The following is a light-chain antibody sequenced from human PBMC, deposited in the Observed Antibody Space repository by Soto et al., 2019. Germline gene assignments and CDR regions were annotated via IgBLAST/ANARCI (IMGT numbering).Light chain of an antibody. CDR1: SSDVGGYNY. CDR2: EVS. J-gene: IGLJ2*01. Sequence: QSVLTQPASVSGSPGQSITISCTGTSSDVGGYNYVSWYQQHPGKAPKLMIYEVSNRPSGVSNRFSGSKSGNTASLTISGLQGEDEADYYCCSYTSTSTVIFGGGTKVTVL. V-gene: IGLV2-14*01. CDR3: CSYTSTSTVI.